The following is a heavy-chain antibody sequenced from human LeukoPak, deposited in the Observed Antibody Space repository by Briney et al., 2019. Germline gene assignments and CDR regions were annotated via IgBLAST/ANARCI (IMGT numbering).Heavy chain of an antibody. J-gene: IGHJ3*02. CDR3: ASLYDSSGYQGNGAFDI. CDR2: ISWNSGSI. Sequence: PGRSLRLSCAASGFTFDDYAMHWVRQAPGKGLEWVSGISWNSGSIGYADSVKGRFTISRDNAKNSLYLQMNSLRAEDTALYYCASLYDSSGYQGNGAFDIWGQGTMVTVSS. CDR1: GFTFDDYA. D-gene: IGHD3-22*01. V-gene: IGHV3-9*01.